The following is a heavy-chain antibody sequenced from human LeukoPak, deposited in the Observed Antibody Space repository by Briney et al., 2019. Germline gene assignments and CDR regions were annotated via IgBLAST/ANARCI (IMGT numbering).Heavy chain of an antibody. J-gene: IGHJ6*02. D-gene: IGHD3-16*01. Sequence: ETLSLTCTVSGGSISGYYWSWIRQPPGKGLEYVSGISFNGGNTYFADSVKGRFTISRDNSKNTLWLQMTSLRPEDTAVYYCVKLGATSSFVKLGAASAFEYYYGVDFWGQGTTVTVSS. CDR1: GGSISGYY. CDR2: ISFNGGNT. V-gene: IGHV3-64D*06. CDR3: VKLGATSSFVKLGAASAFEYYYGVDF.